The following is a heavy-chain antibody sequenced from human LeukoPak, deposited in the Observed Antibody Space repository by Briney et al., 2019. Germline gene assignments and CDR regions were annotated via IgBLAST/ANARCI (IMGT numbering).Heavy chain of an antibody. CDR3: ARAGGVATFDYYYYMDV. J-gene: IGHJ6*03. CDR2: IYYSGST. CDR1: GGSISSYY. Sequence: PSETLSLTCTVSGGSISSYYWSWIRQPPGKGLEWIGYIYYSGSTNYNPSLKSRVTISVDTSKNQFSLKLSSVTAADTAVYYCARAGGVATFDYYYYMDVWGKGTTVTVSS. D-gene: IGHD5-12*01. V-gene: IGHV4-59*01.